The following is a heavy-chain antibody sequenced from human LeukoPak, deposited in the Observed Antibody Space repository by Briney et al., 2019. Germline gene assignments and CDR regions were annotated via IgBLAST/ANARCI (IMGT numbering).Heavy chain of an antibody. Sequence: PGGSLRLSCAASGFTFDDYGMSWVRQAPGKGLEWVSGISWNSGSIGYADSVKGRFTISRDNAKNSLYLQTNSLRAENTALYYCAKGTRQFHSSGWYAESDYWGQGTLVTVSS. V-gene: IGHV3-9*01. CDR2: ISWNSGSI. J-gene: IGHJ4*02. CDR3: AKGTRQFHSSGWYAESDY. CDR1: GFTFDDYG. D-gene: IGHD6-19*01.